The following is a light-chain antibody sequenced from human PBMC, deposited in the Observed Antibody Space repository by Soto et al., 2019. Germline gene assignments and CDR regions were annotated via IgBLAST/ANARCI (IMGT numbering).Light chain of an antibody. V-gene: IGLV2-14*01. CDR3: SSYTSSNTLV. CDR1: SSDIGRHNY. CDR2: DVS. J-gene: IGLJ2*01. Sequence: QSALTQPASVSGSPGQSITISCTGTSSDIGRHNYVSWYQQHPGKAPKLMIYDVSSRPSGVSNRFSGSKSGNTASLTISGLQAEDEADYYCSSYTSSNTLVFGGGTKVTVL.